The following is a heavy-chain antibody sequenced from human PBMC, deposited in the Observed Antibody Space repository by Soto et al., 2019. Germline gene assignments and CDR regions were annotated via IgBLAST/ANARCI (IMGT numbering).Heavy chain of an antibody. CDR2: IYYSGST. CDR3: ARSRDDGYNYWFDP. V-gene: IGHV4-39*07. J-gene: IGHJ5*02. D-gene: IGHD5-12*01. CDR1: GGSISSSSYY. Sequence: ASETLSLTCTVSGGSISSSSYYWGRIRQPPGKGLEWIGSIYYSGSTYYNPSLKSRVTISVDTSKNQFSLKLSSVTAADTAVYYCARSRDDGYNYWFDPWGQGTLVTVSS.